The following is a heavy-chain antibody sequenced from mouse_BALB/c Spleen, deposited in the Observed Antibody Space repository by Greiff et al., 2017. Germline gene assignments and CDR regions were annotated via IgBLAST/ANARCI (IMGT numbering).Heavy chain of an antibody. J-gene: IGHJ3*01. Sequence: VQLQQSGAELVRPGALVKLSCKASGFYIKVYYMHWVKQRPEQGLEWIGWIDPENGNTIYDPKFQGKASITADTSSNTAYLQLSSLTSEDTAVYYCARRGNAYWGQGTLVTVSA. CDR2: IDPENGNT. CDR1: GFYIKVYY. V-gene: IGHV14-1*02. CDR3: ARRGNAY.